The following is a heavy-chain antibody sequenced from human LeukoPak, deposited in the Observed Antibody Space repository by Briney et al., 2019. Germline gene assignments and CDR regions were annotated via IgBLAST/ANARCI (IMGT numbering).Heavy chain of an antibody. J-gene: IGHJ4*02. CDR2: IKQDGSEK. CDR3: ARDGVVVAAPADY. D-gene: IGHD2-15*01. V-gene: IGHV3-7*01. Sequence: GGSLRLSCAASGFTFSSYWMSWVRQAPGKGLEWVANIKQDGSEKYYVDSVKGRFTISRDNAKNSLYLQMNSLRAEDTAVYYCARDGVVVAAPADYWGQGTLVTVSS. CDR1: GFTFSSYW.